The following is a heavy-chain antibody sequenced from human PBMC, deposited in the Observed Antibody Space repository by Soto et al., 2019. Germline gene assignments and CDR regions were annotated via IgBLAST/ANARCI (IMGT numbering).Heavy chain of an antibody. CDR3: ARDPDWLDP. CDR1: GFTFGSYW. J-gene: IGHJ5*02. V-gene: IGHV3-7*01. Sequence: GGSLRLSCAASGFTFGSYWMRWVHQAPGKGLEWLAPIKMDASEKKYVDSVKGRFTMSRDNAKNSLYLQMDSLRAEDTAVYYCARDPDWLDPWGQGTLVTVSS. CDR2: IKMDASEK.